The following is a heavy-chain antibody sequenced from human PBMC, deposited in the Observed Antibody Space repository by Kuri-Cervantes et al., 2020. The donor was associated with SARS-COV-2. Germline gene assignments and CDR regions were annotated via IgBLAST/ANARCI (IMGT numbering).Heavy chain of an antibody. CDR3: AKDWSGTSGAGSPVFDY. CDR1: GFTFSIYA. V-gene: IGHV3-23*01. D-gene: IGHD3-10*01. Sequence: GGSLRLSCAASGFTFSIYAMSWVRQAPEKGLEWVAGISGSGAVTYYTDSLRGRFTISRDHSKNTVILQMTSLRAEDTAVYYCAKDWSGTSGAGSPVFDYWGQGTLVTVSS. J-gene: IGHJ4*02. CDR2: ISGSGAVT.